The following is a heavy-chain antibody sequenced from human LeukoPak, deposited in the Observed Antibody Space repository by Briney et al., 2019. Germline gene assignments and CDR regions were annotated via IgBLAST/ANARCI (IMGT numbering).Heavy chain of an antibody. CDR1: GGSISSGSYY. CDR2: IYTSGST. V-gene: IGHV4-61*02. J-gene: IGHJ4*02. Sequence: PSETLSLTCTVSGGSISSGSYYWSWIRQPAGTGLEWLGRIYTSGSTNYNPSLKSRITISVDTSKNQFSLRLNSVTAADTAMYYCAKSGVYGLIDYWGQGTRVTVSS. D-gene: IGHD1-26*01. CDR3: AKSGVYGLIDY.